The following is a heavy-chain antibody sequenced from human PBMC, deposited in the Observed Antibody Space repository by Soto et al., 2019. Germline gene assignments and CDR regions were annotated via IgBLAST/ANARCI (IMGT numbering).Heavy chain of an antibody. Sequence: GESLKISCKGSGYSFSSYWIGWVRQMTGKGLEWMGIIYPGDSDTRFSPSFQGQVTISAGKSISTAYLQWSNLKASDTAMYYCARVHIVVVPAANRFNYYGMDVWGQGTTVTVSS. J-gene: IGHJ6*02. CDR1: GYSFSSYW. V-gene: IGHV5-51*01. CDR2: IYPGDSDT. D-gene: IGHD2-2*01. CDR3: ARVHIVVVPAANRFNYYGMDV.